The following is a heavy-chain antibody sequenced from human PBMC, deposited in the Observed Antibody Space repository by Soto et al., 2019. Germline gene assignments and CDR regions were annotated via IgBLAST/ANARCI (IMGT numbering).Heavy chain of an antibody. CDR3: ARDDHTYGVY. J-gene: IGHJ4*02. V-gene: IGHV5-51*01. D-gene: IGHD1-1*01. CDR2: IYPGDSDT. CDR1: GYSFTSYW. Sequence: PGESLKISCKGSGYSFTSYWIGWVRQMPGKGLEWMGIIYPGDSDTRYSPSFQGQVTISADKSISTAYLQWSSLRTEDTAVYYCARDDHTYGVYWGQGTPVTVSS.